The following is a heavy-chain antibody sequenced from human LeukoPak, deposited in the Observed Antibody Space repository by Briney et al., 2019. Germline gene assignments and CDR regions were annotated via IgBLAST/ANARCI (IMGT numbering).Heavy chain of an antibody. D-gene: IGHD3-10*01. J-gene: IGHJ4*02. CDR3: ARFKYYYGSGIDY. CDR1: GGSISSSSYY. V-gene: IGHV4-39*07. CDR2: IYYSGST. Sequence: SETLSLTCTVSGGSISSSSYYWGWIRQPPGKGLEWIGSIYYSGSTYYNPSLKSRVTISVDTSKNQFSLKLSSVTAADTAVYYCARFKYYYGSGIDYWGQGTLVTVSS.